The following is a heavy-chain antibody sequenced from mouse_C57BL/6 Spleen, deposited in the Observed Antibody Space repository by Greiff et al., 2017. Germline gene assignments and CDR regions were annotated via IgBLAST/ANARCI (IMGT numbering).Heavy chain of an antibody. CDR2: IYPSDSET. CDR1: GYTFTSYW. J-gene: IGHJ4*01. V-gene: IGHV1-61*01. Sequence: QVQLQQPGAELVRPGSSVKLSCKASGYTFTSYWMDWVKQRPGQGLEWIGNIYPSDSETHYNQKFKDKATLTVDKSSSTAYMQLSSLTSEDSAVYYGASHYDGPLYYAMDYWGQGTSVTVSS. D-gene: IGHD2-3*01. CDR3: ASHYDGPLYYAMDY.